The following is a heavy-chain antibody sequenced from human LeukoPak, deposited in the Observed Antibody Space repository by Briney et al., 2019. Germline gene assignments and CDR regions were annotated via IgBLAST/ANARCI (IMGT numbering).Heavy chain of an antibody. CDR2: ISSSGSTI. V-gene: IGHV3-48*03. CDR1: GFTFDDYA. J-gene: IGHJ4*02. CDR3: AREETNGDFDY. Sequence: GGSLRLSCTASGFTFDDYAMSWARQAPGKGLEWVSYISSSGSTIYYADSVKGRFTISRDNAKNSLYLQMNSLRAEDTAVYYCAREETNGDFDYWGQGTLVTVFS. D-gene: IGHD4-17*01.